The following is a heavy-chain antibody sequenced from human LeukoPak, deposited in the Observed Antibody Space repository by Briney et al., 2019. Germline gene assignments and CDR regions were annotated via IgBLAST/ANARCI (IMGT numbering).Heavy chain of an antibody. V-gene: IGHV4-59*08. CDR3: ARHEWELLLFDY. CDR2: IYYSGST. J-gene: IGHJ4*02. D-gene: IGHD1-26*01. CDR1: GGSISSYY. Sequence: SETLSLTCTVSGGSISSYYWSWIRQPPGKGLEWIGYIYYSGSTNYNPSLKSRVTISVDTSKNQFSLKLSSVTAADTAVYYCARHEWELLLFDYWGQGTLVTVSS.